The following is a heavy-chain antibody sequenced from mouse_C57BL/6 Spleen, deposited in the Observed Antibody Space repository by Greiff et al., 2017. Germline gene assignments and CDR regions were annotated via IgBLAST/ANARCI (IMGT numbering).Heavy chain of an antibody. D-gene: IGHD4-1*01. CDR1: GFTFSDYG. Sequence: EVKVVESGGGLVKPGGSLKLSCAASGFTFSDYGMHWVRQAPEKGLEWVAYISSGSSTIYYADTVKGRFTISRDNAKNTLFLQVTSLRSEDTAMYYCARLGGAMDYWGQGTSVTVSS. CDR2: ISSGSSTI. J-gene: IGHJ4*01. CDR3: ARLGGAMDY. V-gene: IGHV5-17*01.